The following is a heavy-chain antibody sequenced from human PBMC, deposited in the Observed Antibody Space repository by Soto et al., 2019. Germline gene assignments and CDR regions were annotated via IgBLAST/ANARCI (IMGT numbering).Heavy chain of an antibody. V-gene: IGHV3-23*01. CDR2: ITGSGGST. Sequence: EVQLLESGGGLVQPGGSLRLSCAASGFSFSSYTMSWVRQAPGKGLEWVSAITGSGGSTYYTDYLKGRFTISRDNSKNTLYLQMNSLSAEDTAVYYCAKDEWCGGECGSWLDPWGQGTLVTVSS. J-gene: IGHJ5*02. D-gene: IGHD2-21*01. CDR1: GFSFSSYT. CDR3: AKDEWCGGECGSWLDP.